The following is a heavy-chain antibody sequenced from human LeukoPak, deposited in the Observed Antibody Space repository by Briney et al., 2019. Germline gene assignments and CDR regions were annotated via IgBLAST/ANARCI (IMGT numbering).Heavy chain of an antibody. D-gene: IGHD6-13*01. J-gene: IGHJ4*02. CDR1: GFTFSSYS. CDR2: ISSSSSYI. Sequence: GGALRLSCAASGFTFSSYSMNWVRQAPGKGLEWVSSISSSSSYIYYADSVKGRFTISRDNAKNSLYLQMNSLRAEDTAVYYCASNIAAAGTEWYYWGQGTLVTVSS. V-gene: IGHV3-21*01. CDR3: ASNIAAAGTEWYY.